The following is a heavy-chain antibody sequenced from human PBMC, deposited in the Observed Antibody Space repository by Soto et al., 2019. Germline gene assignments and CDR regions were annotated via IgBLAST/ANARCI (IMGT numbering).Heavy chain of an antibody. V-gene: IGHV1-2*02. Sequence: HEHLVQSGAEVKRPGASLKVSCKASGYSFTGYYIHWVRQAPGQGLEWMGWINPDSGATNYAQNFQGRVALTRVTSIRTASMDMTSLTSDDTAVYYCARGDYGTGGYPFPYFDYWGQGTLVIVSS. D-gene: IGHD2-8*02. CDR2: INPDSGAT. CDR1: GYSFTGYY. J-gene: IGHJ4*02. CDR3: ARGDYGTGGYPFPYFDY.